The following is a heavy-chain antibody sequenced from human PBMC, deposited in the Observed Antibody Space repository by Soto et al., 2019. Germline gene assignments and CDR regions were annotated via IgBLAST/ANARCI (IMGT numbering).Heavy chain of an antibody. CDR1: GFSLTADGEG. V-gene: IGHV2-5*02. D-gene: IGHD2-2*01. CDR2: IHWDDEK. CDR3: AHFPPGAHYASDFYFDY. Sequence: QITLKESDPTLVKPTQTLTLTCTFSGFSLTADGEGVGWLRQPPGRALEWIALIHWDDEKRYSPSLKMRLTITKDTSKNQVVLTMTNLDPVDTGTYFCAHFPPGAHYASDFYFDYWGQGTPVTVSS. J-gene: IGHJ4*02.